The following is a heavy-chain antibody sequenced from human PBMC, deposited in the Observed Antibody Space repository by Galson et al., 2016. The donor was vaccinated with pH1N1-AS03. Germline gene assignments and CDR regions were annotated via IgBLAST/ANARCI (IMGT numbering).Heavy chain of an antibody. CDR2: IKEDGNDQ. J-gene: IGHJ4*02. CDR3: ARTRGVLRSSGETLSYFDS. V-gene: IGHV3-7*01. D-gene: IGHD3-10*01. Sequence: SLRLSCAASGFTFGAFWMSWVRQAPGKGLEWVANIKEDGNDQHYVDSVKGRFTISRDNAKKSLFLQMNSLTADDTAVYYCARTRGVLRSSGETLSYFDSWGLGSLVTVSS. CDR1: GFTFGAFW.